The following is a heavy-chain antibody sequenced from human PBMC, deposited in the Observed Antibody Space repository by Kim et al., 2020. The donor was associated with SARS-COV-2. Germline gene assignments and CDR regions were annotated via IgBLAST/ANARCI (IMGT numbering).Heavy chain of an antibody. D-gene: IGHD3-10*01. CDR3: ARDRRFGGQTPLDY. J-gene: IGHJ4*02. V-gene: IGHV4-38-2*02. Sequence: SETLSLTCTVSGYSISSGYYWGWIRQPPGKGLEWIGSIYHSGSTYYNPSLKSRVTISVDTSKNQFSLKLSSVTAADTAVYYCARDRRFGGQTPLDYWGQGTLVTVSS. CDR1: GYSISSGYY. CDR2: IYHSGST.